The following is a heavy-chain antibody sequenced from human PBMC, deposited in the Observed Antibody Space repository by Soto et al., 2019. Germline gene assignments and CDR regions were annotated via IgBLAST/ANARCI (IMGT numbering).Heavy chain of an antibody. J-gene: IGHJ6*02. CDR1: GGSISSSNL. Sequence: SETLSLTCAVSGGSISSSNLWSLVRQPPGKGLEWIGEIYHSGSTNYNPSLKSRVTISVDKSKNQFSLKLSSVTAADTAVYYCARVLNWNYAGSYYYYGMDVWGQGTTVTVSS. CDR3: ARVLNWNYAGSYYYYGMDV. D-gene: IGHD1-7*01. CDR2: IYHSGST. V-gene: IGHV4-4*02.